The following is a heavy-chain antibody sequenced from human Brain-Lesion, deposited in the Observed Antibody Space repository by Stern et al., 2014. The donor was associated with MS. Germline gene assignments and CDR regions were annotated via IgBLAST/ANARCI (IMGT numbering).Heavy chain of an antibody. D-gene: IGHD3-22*01. J-gene: IGHJ4*02. Sequence: QLQLQESGPGLVKPSQTLPLTCTVSGGSINSGGYYWSWIRQYPGKGLEWIGYIYLTGNAYYDPSLKSRLSMSIDTSKNQFSLNLNSVTAADTAVYYCARGARYSDSSGYYFYFDYWGQGTLVTVSS. CDR1: GGSINSGGYY. CDR3: ARGARYSDSSGYYFYFDY. CDR2: IYLTGNA. V-gene: IGHV4-31*03.